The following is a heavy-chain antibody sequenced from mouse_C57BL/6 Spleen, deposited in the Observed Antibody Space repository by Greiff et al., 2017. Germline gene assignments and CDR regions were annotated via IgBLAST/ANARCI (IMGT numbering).Heavy chain of an antibody. J-gene: IGHJ3*01. CDR3: DSYSNYDAY. V-gene: IGHV2-9-1*01. Sequence: VQLQESGPGLVAPSQSLSITCTVSGFSLTSYAISWVRQPPGKGLEWLGVIWTGGGTNYNSAHKSRLSISKDNSKSQVFLKMNSLQTDDTARNYDDSYSNYDAYWGQGTLVTVSA. CDR1: GFSLTSYA. D-gene: IGHD2-5*01. CDR2: IWTGGGT.